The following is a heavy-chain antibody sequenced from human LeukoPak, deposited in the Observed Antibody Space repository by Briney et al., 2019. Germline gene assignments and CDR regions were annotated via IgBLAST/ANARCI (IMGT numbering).Heavy chain of an antibody. V-gene: IGHV4-38-2*02. CDR1: GYSISSGYY. D-gene: IGHD3-9*01. Sequence: SETLSLTCTVSGYSISSGYYWGWIRQPPGKGLEWIGSIYHSGSTYYNPSLKSRVTISVDTSKNQFSLKLSSVTAADTAVYYCARDLYDILTGYYSWFDPWGQGTLVTVSS. CDR3: ARDLYDILTGYYSWFDP. J-gene: IGHJ5*02. CDR2: IYHSGST.